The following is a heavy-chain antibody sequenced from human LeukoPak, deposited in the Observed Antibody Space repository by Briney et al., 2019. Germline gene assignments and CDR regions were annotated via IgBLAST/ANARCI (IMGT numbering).Heavy chain of an antibody. J-gene: IGHJ4*02. CDR2: ISYDGSNK. CDR1: GFTFSSYG. Sequence: AGGSLRLSCAASGFTFSSYGMHWVRQAPGKGLEWVAVISYDGSNKYYADSVKGRFTISRDNSKNTLYLQMNSLRAEDTAVYYCAKDPPVDYWGQGTLVTVSS. V-gene: IGHV3-30*18. CDR3: AKDPPVDY.